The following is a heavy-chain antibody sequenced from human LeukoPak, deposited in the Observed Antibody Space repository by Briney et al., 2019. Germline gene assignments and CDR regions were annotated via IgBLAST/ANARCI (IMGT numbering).Heavy chain of an antibody. V-gene: IGHV3-30-3*01. CDR2: ISYDGSNN. D-gene: IGHD2-2*01. CDR1: GFTFSSYA. J-gene: IGHJ4*02. Sequence: PGGSLRLSCAASGFTFSSYAMHWVRQAPGKGLEWVAVISYDGSNNYYADSVKGRFTISRDNPKNSLYLQINNLRAEDTAVYYCGRLAHNAWYAIDFWGQGTLVTVSS. CDR3: GRLAHNAWYAIDF.